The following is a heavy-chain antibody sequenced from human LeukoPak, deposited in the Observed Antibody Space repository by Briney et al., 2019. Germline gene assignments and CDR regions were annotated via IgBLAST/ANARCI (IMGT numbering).Heavy chain of an antibody. V-gene: IGHV3-15*01. CDR2: IKSKTDGGTT. CDR3: ATVDFYDSSDFAGY. Sequence: PGGSLRLSCAASGFTFSNAWMSWVRQAPGKGLEWVGRIKSKTDGGTTDYAAPVKGRFTISRDDSKNTLYLQMNSLRADETAVYYCATVDFYDSSDFAGYWGQGTLVTVSS. D-gene: IGHD3-22*01. CDR1: GFTFSNAW. J-gene: IGHJ4*02.